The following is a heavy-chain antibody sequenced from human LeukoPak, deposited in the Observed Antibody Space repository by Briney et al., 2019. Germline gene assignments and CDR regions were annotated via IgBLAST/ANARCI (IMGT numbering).Heavy chain of an antibody. V-gene: IGHV4-61*02. CDR3: ARGTRGVIAAAGWFDP. J-gene: IGHJ5*02. D-gene: IGHD6-13*01. CDR1: GGSISSGSYD. Sequence: SQTLSLTCTVSGGSISSGSYDWGWIRQPGGKGLEWIERIYTSGSTNYNPSLKSLVTISVVTSKNQFSLKLSSVTAADTAVYYCARGTRGVIAAAGWFDPWGQGTLVTVSS. CDR2: IYTSGST.